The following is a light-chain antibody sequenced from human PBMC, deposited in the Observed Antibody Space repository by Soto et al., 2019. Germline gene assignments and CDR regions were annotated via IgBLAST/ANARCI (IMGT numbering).Light chain of an antibody. Sequence: DIQMTQSPSSLSASVGDRVIITCRASQSISIYLNWYQQKPGKAPKLLIYKASSLESGVPSRFSGSGSGTEFTLTISSLQPDDFATYYCQQYNSYSPWTFGQGTKVDI. CDR1: QSISIY. V-gene: IGKV1-5*03. CDR3: QQYNSYSPWT. J-gene: IGKJ1*01. CDR2: KAS.